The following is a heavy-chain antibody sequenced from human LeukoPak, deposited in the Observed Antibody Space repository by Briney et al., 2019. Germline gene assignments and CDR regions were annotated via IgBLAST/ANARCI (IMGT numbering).Heavy chain of an antibody. V-gene: IGHV4-59*01. CDR2: IYYSGST. J-gene: IGHJ4*02. Sequence: KTSETLSLTCTVSGGPISSYYWSWIRQPPGKGLEWIGYIYYSGSTNYNPSLKSRVTISVDTSKNQFSLKLSSVTAADTAVYYCAREGEMATSAFDYWGQGTLVTVSS. CDR1: GGPISSYY. D-gene: IGHD5-24*01. CDR3: AREGEMATSAFDY.